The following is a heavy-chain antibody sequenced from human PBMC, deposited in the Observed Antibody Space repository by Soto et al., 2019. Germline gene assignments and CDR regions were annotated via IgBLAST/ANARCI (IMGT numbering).Heavy chain of an antibody. V-gene: IGHV3-7*01. J-gene: IGHJ3*02. CDR3: LRPPGRALDI. CDR2: INRDGSAK. D-gene: IGHD1-1*01. CDR1: GFTFSSFW. Sequence: GGSLRLSCAASGFTFSSFWMTWVRQAPGKGLEWVANINRDGSAKYYVDSVKGRFAISRDNAKNSLYLQMNSLRVEDSAVYYCLRPPGRALDIWGQAKMVTVSS.